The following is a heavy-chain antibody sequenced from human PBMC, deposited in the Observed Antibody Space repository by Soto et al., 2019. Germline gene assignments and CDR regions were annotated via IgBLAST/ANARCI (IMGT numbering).Heavy chain of an antibody. V-gene: IGHV3-11*01. J-gene: IGHJ4*02. CDR3: ARLFSSGWYGVDY. CDR1: GFTFSDYY. Sequence: QMQLVESGGGLVKPGGSLRLSCAASGFTFSDYYMSWIRQTPGKGLEWISYISSSGTSTNNADSVKGRFTISRDNAKNSLYLQMNSLRAEDTAVYYCARLFSSGWYGVDYWGQGTLVTVSS. D-gene: IGHD6-19*01. CDR2: ISSSGTST.